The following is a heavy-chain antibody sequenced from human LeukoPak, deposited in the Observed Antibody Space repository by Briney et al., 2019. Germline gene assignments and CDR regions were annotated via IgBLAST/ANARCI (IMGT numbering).Heavy chain of an antibody. CDR2: INPILGIA. Sequence: GASVKVSCKASGGTFSSYAISWVRQAPEQGLEWMGRINPILGIANYAQKFQGRVTITADKSTSTAYMELSSLRSEDTAVYYCARLVGDADGVPDYYGMDVWGQGTTVTVSS. D-gene: IGHD1-26*01. CDR1: GGTFSSYA. CDR3: ARLVGDADGVPDYYGMDV. V-gene: IGHV1-69*04. J-gene: IGHJ6*02.